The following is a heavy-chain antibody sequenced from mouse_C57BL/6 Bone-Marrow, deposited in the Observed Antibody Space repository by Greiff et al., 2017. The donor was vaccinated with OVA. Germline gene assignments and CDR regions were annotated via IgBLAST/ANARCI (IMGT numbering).Heavy chain of an antibody. Sequence: VKLMESGAELVKPGASVKMSCKASGYTFTSYWITWVKQRPGQGLEWIGDIYPGSGSTNYNEKFKSKATLTVDTSSSTAYMQLSSLTSEDSAVYYCAMELYYFDYWGQGTTLTVSS. CDR2: IYPGSGST. CDR3: AMELYYFDY. V-gene: IGHV1-55*01. J-gene: IGHJ2*01. D-gene: IGHD3-3*01. CDR1: GYTFTSYW.